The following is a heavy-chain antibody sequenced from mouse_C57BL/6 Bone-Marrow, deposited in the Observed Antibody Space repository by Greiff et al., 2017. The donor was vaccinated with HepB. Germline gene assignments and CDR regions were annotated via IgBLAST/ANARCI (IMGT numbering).Heavy chain of an antibody. CDR2: INPNNGGT. V-gene: IGHV1-26*01. CDR1: GYTFTDYY. CDR3: ASEGYGNY. D-gene: IGHD2-1*01. Sequence: EVQLQQSGPELVKPGASVKISCKASGYTFTDYYMNWVKQSHGKSLEWIGDINPNNGGTSYNQKFKGKATLTVDKSSSTAYMELRSLTSEDSAVYYCASEGYGNYWGQGTTLTVSS. J-gene: IGHJ2*01.